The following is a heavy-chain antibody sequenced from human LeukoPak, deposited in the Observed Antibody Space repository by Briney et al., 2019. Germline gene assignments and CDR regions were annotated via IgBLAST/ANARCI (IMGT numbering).Heavy chain of an antibody. CDR3: ARTLYIASAPGGFDY. V-gene: IGHV1-2*02. CDR1: GYTFTSYG. J-gene: IGHJ4*02. CDR2: INPNSGGT. Sequence: EASVKVSCKASGYTFTSYGISWVRQAPGQGLEWMGWINPNSGGTNYAQKFQGRVTMTRDTSTGTVYMEVNALRSDDTAVYYCARTLYIASAPGGFDYWGQGTLVTVSS. D-gene: IGHD3-16*01.